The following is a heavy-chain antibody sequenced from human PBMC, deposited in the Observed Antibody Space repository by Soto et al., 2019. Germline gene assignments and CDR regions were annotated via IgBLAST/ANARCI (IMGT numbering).Heavy chain of an antibody. J-gene: IGHJ4*02. CDR2: IYYSGST. CDR1: GGSISSYY. D-gene: IGHD6-6*01. CDR3: ARGLREYSSSPPFDY. Sequence: PSETLSLTCTVSGGSISSYYWSWIRQPPGKGLEWIGYIYYSGSTNYNPSLKSRVTISVDTSKNQFSLKLSSVTAADTAVYYCARGLREYSSSPPFDYWGQGTLVTVSS. V-gene: IGHV4-59*01.